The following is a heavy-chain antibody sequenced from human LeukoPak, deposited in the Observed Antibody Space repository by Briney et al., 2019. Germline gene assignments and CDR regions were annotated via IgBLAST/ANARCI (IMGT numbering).Heavy chain of an antibody. CDR3: ARDAPSGSYYGFAFDI. V-gene: IGHV4-59*01. CDR2: IYYSGST. J-gene: IGHJ3*02. CDR1: GGSIGSYD. Sequence: SETLSLTCTVSGGSIGSYDWSWIRQPPGKGLEWIGYIYYSGSTNYNPSLKSRVTISVDTSKNQFSLKLSSVTAADTAVYYCARDAPSGSYYGFAFDIWGQGTMVTVSS. D-gene: IGHD1-26*01.